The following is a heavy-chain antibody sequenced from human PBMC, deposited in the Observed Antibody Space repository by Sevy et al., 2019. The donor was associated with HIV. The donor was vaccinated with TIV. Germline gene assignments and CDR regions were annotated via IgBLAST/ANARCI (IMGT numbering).Heavy chain of an antibody. CDR2: INWTGDNT. CDR3: ARNTYYLDTTGYGAFDV. D-gene: IGHD3-22*01. J-gene: IGHJ3*01. V-gene: IGHV3-20*04. CDR1: GFTFNDHA. Sequence: GGSLRLSCAASGFTFNDHAMSWVRQAPGKGLEWVSSINWTGDNTGYADSVKDRFTISRDDAKKSLYLQMNSLRAEDTALYYCARNTYYLDTTGYGAFDVWGQGTMVTVSS.